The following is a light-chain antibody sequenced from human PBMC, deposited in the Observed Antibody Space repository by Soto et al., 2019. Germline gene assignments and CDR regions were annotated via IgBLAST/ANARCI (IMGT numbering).Light chain of an antibody. CDR2: WAS. CDR3: QQYYTTPRT. V-gene: IGKV4-1*01. Sequence: DIVMTQSPDSLAVSLGERATLNCKSSQSVLYSANNKNYLAWYQQKPGQPPKLLIYWASTRESGVPDRFSGSGSGTYFTLTISSLQAEDVAVYFCQQYYTTPRTFGQGTKVEIK. J-gene: IGKJ1*01. CDR1: QSVLYSANNKNY.